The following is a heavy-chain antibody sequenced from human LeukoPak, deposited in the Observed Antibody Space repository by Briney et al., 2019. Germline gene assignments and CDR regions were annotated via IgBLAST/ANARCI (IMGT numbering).Heavy chain of an antibody. CDR2: IYHRGTT. D-gene: IGHD4-17*01. CDR3: ARLSTVTTSFDY. CDR1: GGSISSNNW. Sequence: SETLSLTCAVSGGSISSNNWWGWVRQPPGEGLEWIGEIYHRGTTHYNPSLKSRVTMSVDTSKNQFSLKLSSVTAADTAVYYCARLSTVTTSFDYWGQGTLVPVSS. J-gene: IGHJ4*02. V-gene: IGHV4-4*02.